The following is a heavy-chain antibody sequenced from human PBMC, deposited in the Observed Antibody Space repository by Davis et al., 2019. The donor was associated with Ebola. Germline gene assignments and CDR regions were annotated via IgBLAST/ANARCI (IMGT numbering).Heavy chain of an antibody. Sequence: PSETLSLTCTVSGYSISSGYYWGWIRQPPGKGLEWIGEINHSGSTNYNPPLKSRVTISVDTSKNQFSLKLSSVTAADTAVYYCAYYYGSGSYYGAVYWGQGTLVTVSS. D-gene: IGHD3-10*01. J-gene: IGHJ4*02. CDR2: INHSGST. CDR3: AYYYGSGSYYGAVY. V-gene: IGHV4-38-2*02. CDR1: GYSISSGYY.